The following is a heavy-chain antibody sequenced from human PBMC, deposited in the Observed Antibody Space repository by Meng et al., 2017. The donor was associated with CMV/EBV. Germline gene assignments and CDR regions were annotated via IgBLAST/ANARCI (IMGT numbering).Heavy chain of an antibody. CDR1: GGSVSSGSYY. CDR3: ARGGYGDYGRLGVDY. D-gene: IGHD4-17*01. J-gene: IGHJ4*02. CDR2: IYYSGST. V-gene: IGHV4-61*01. Sequence: GSLRLSCTVSGGSVSSGSYYWSWIRQPPGKGLEWIGYIYYSGSTNYNPSLKSRVTISVDTSKNQFPLKLSSVTAADTAVYYCARGGYGDYGRLGVDYWGQGTLVTVSS.